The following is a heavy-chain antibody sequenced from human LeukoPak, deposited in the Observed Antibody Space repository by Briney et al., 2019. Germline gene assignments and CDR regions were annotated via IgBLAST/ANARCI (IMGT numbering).Heavy chain of an antibody. CDR3: VREARAGNWFDP. J-gene: IGHJ5*02. CDR1: GYTFTSYY. Sequence: ASVKVSCKASGYTFTSYYIHWVRQAPGQGLEWMGWINPDSGGTNYAQQFQGRVTMTRETSISTVYMDLSRLRSDDTAMYYCVREARAGNWFDPWGQGTLVIVSS. V-gene: IGHV1-2*02. CDR2: INPDSGGT.